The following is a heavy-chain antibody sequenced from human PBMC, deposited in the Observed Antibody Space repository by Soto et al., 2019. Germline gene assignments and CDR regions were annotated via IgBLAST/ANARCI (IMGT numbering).Heavy chain of an antibody. J-gene: IGHJ5*02. CDR1: GGSISSYY. D-gene: IGHD3-9*01. CDR2: IYYSGST. CDR3: ARVRSDFDWLLWRGWFDP. V-gene: IGHV4-59*01. Sequence: ETLSLTCTVSGGSISSYYWSWIRQPPGKGLEWIGYIYYSGSTNYNPSLKSRVTISVDTSKNQFSLKLSSVTAADTAVYYCARVRSDFDWLLWRGWFDPWGQGTLVTVSS.